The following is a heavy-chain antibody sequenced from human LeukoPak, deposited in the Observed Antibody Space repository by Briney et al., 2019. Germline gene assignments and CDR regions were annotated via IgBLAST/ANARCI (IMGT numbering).Heavy chain of an antibody. Sequence: GGSLRLSCAASGFTFSSYAMHWVRQAPGKGLEWVAVISYDGSNKYYADSVKGRFTISRDNSKNTLYLQMNSLGAEDTAVYYCARSGGYSSGWYVGFDYWGQGTLVTVSS. D-gene: IGHD6-19*01. V-gene: IGHV3-30*04. CDR1: GFTFSSYA. CDR2: ISYDGSNK. CDR3: ARSGGYSSGWYVGFDY. J-gene: IGHJ4*02.